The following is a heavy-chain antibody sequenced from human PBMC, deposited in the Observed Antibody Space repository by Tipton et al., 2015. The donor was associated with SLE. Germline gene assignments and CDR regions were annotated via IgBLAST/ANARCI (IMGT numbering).Heavy chain of an antibody. J-gene: IGHJ4*02. CDR3: AALGIGYYNEDY. CDR1: GHTFSSYG. D-gene: IGHD3-9*01. CDR2: ISDYNGKT. V-gene: IGHV1-18*01. Sequence: QLVQSGGGVKKPGASVKVSCKASGHTFSSYGINWVRQAPGQGLEWMGWISDYNGKTNYAQKLQGRVTMTTDTSTSTAYMELRSLRSDDTAVYYCAALGIGYYNEDYWGQGTLVTVSS.